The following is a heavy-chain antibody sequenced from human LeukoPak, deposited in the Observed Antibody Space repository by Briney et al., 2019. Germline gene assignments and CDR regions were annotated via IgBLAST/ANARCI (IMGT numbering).Heavy chain of an antibody. CDR1: GASVTSGGSY. D-gene: IGHD3-10*01. CDR2: VYYTGST. CDR3: ARHSGSGSLSRPFDP. V-gene: IGHV4-39*01. Sequence: LETLSLTCSVSGASVTSGGSYWRRLRQPPGKGAECIATVYYTGSTYFNPSLKSRATISIDTSKNQFSLRLTSVTATDTAIYHCARHSGSGSLSRPFDPWGQGTLVTVSS. J-gene: IGHJ5*02.